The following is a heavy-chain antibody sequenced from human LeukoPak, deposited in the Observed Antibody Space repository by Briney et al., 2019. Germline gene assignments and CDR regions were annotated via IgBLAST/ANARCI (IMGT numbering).Heavy chain of an antibody. CDR2: MNPNSGNT. D-gene: IGHD2-2*02. CDR3: ARGRGYCSSTSCYTHDY. Sequence: ALVKVSCKASGYTFTSYDINWVRQATGQGLEWMGWMNPNSGNTGYAQKFQGRVTMTRNTSISTAYMELSSLRSEDTAVYYCARGRGYCSSTSCYTHDYWGQGTLVTVSS. V-gene: IGHV1-8*01. CDR1: GYTFTSYD. J-gene: IGHJ4*02.